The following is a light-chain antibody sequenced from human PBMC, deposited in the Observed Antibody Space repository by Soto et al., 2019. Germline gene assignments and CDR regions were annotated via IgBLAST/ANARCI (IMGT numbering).Light chain of an antibody. CDR3: QQYSDSPIT. CDR2: GAS. J-gene: IGKJ3*01. V-gene: IGKV3-15*01. Sequence: EIAMTQSPATLSVSPGERATLSCRASQSVGKNLAWYQQRPGQAPRLLIHGASARPSGVPVRFSGSGSGTDFTLTIISLQSEDFAVYYCQQYSDSPITFGPGTTVDLK. CDR1: QSVGKN.